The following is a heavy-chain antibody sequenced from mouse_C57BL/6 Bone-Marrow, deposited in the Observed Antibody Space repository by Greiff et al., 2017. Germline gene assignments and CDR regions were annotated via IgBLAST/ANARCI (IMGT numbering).Heavy chain of an antibody. D-gene: IGHD2-4*01. J-gene: IGHJ4*01. CDR3: AGLPPYDYDEDYYAMDY. CDR2: INPGSGGT. CDR1: GYAFTNYL. Sequence: VQLQQSGAELVRPGTSVKVSCKASGYAFTNYLIEWVKQRPGQGLEWIGVINPGSGGTNYNEKFKGKATLTADKSSSTAYMQLSGLTSEDSAVYFCAGLPPYDYDEDYYAMDYWGQGTSVTVSS. V-gene: IGHV1-54*01.